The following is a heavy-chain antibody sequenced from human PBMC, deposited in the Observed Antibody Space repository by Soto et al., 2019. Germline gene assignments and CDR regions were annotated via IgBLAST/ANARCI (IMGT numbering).Heavy chain of an antibody. CDR2: IIPILGIA. CDR1: GGTFSSYT. Sequence: QVQLVQSGAEVKKPGSSVKVSCKASGGTFSSYTISWVRQAPGQGLEWMGRIIPILGIANYAQKFQGRVPITADKSTTTAYMELSSLRSEETAVYYCAREDMVARATREYWGQGTLVTVSS. V-gene: IGHV1-69*02. D-gene: IGHD5-12*01. CDR3: AREDMVARATREY. J-gene: IGHJ4*02.